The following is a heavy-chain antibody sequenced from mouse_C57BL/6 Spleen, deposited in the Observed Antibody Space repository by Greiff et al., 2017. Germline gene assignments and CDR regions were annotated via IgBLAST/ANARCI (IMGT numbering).Heavy chain of an antibody. CDR1: GYTFTSYW. J-gene: IGHJ3*01. V-gene: IGHV1-69*01. Sequence: VQLQQPGAELVMPGASVKLSCKASGYTFTSYWMHWVKQRPGQGLEWIGELDPSDSYTNYNPKFKGKSTLTVDKSSSTAYMQLSSLTSEDSAVYYCARRGSGAWFAYWGQGTLVTVSA. CDR2: LDPSDSYT. CDR3: ARRGSGAWFAY. D-gene: IGHD3-1*01.